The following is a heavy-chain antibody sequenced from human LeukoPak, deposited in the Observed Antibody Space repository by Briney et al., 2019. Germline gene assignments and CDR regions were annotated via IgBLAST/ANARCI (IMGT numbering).Heavy chain of an antibody. V-gene: IGHV3-30-3*01. Sequence: GGSLRLSCAASGFTFSSYAMHWVRQAPGKGLEWVAVISYDGSNKYYADSVKGRFTISRDNSKNTLYLQMNSLRAEDTAVYYCAAHYDFWWYFDYWGQGTLVTVSS. CDR1: GFTFSSYA. D-gene: IGHD3-3*01. J-gene: IGHJ4*02. CDR2: ISYDGSNK. CDR3: AAHYDFWWYFDY.